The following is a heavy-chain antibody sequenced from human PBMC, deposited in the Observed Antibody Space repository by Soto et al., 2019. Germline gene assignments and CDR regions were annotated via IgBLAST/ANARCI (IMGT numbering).Heavy chain of an antibody. V-gene: IGHV3-23*01. CDR3: AKARCSTTNCYVPDY. D-gene: IGHD2-2*01. J-gene: IGHJ4*02. CDR1: GFTFSTYT. Sequence: GGSMKLSCAASGFTFSTYTMSWVRRAPGKGLEWVSAISGSGASPSYADSVQGRFTISRDNPKRTLYLQMNNLRAEDTAVYYCAKARCSTTNCYVPDYWGQGTLVTVSS. CDR2: ISGSGASP.